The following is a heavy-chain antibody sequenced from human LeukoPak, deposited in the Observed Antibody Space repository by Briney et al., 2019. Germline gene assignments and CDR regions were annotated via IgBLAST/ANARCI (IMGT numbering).Heavy chain of an antibody. CDR2: IRYDGSNK. CDR1: GFTFSSYG. CDR3: AKGRYSKLDY. J-gene: IGHJ4*02. Sequence: GGSLRFSCAASGFTFSSYGMHWVRQAPGKGLEWVAFIRYDGSNKYYADSVKGRFTISRDNSKNTLYLQMNSLRAEYTAVYYCAKGRYSKLDYWGQGTLVTVSS. V-gene: IGHV3-30*02. D-gene: IGHD4-11*01.